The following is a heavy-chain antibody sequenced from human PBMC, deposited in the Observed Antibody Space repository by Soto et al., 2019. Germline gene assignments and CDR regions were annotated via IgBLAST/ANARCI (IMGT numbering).Heavy chain of an antibody. D-gene: IGHD5-18*01. V-gene: IGHV1-69*02. Sequence: ASVKFSCKASGGTFSSYTISWVRQAPGQVLEWMGRIIPMLGIANXXXKFQARVXXTSDKSSITAXMQLSXLTCDYTAVYYCARCIQGDYYYGMDVWGQGTPVXVSS. CDR2: IIPMLGIA. CDR3: ARCIQGDYYYGMDV. CDR1: GGTFSSYT. J-gene: IGHJ6*02.